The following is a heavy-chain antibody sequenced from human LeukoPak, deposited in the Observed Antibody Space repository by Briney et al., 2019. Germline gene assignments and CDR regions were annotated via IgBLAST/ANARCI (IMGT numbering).Heavy chain of an antibody. CDR2: ISSSSSYI. CDR1: GFTFSSYS. CDR3: ARYCSSTSCYYGMDV. D-gene: IGHD2-2*01. V-gene: IGHV3-21*01. J-gene: IGHJ6*02. Sequence: GGSLRLSCAASGFTFSSYSMNWVRQAPGKGLEWVSSISSSSSYIYYADSVKGRSTISRDNAKNSLYLQMNSLRAEDTAVYYCARYCSSTSCYYGMDVWGQGTTVTVSS.